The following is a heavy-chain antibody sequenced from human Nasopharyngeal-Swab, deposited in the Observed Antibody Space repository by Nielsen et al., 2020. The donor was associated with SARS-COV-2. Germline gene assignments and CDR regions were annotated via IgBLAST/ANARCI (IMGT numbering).Heavy chain of an antibody. J-gene: IGHJ6*02. CDR1: DSSFTTFW. V-gene: IGHV3-7*01. D-gene: IGHD5-12*01. CDR3: VAGYENMAMDV. CDR2: INHGGGEK. Sequence: GGSLRLSCTASDSSFTTFWMAWVRQAPGKGLEWVATINHGGGEKYRLDSVLGRFFISRDNTKNVLYLQMGSLTSADTGRYHCVAGYENMAMDVWGPGTTVSVSS.